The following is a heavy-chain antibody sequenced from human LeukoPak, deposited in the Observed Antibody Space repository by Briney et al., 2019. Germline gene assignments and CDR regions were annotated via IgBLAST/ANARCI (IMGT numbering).Heavy chain of an antibody. CDR1: GGTFSSYA. CDR2: IIPIFGTA. CDR3: ARDYLGRHHDAFDI. J-gene: IGHJ3*02. Sequence: GASVKVSCKASGGTFSSYAISWVRQAPGQGLEWMGGIIPIFGTANYAQKFQGRVTITADKSTSTAYMELSSLRSGDTAVYYCARDYLGRHHDAFDIWGQGTMVTVSS. V-gene: IGHV1-69*06. D-gene: IGHD3-16*02.